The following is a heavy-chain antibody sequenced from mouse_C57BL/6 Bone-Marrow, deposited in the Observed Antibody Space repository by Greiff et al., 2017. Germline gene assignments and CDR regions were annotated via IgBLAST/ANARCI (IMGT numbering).Heavy chain of an antibody. V-gene: IGHV1-55*01. CDR2: IYPSSGST. CDR3: ARSELYYSNYRWYVDV. D-gene: IGHD2-5*01. J-gene: IGHJ1*03. Sequence: QVQLQQPGAELVKPGASVKMSCKASGYTFTSYWITWVKQRPGQGLEWIGEIYPSSGSTNYNEKFKSKATLTVDTSSSTAYMQLSSLTSEDSAVYDCARSELYYSNYRWYVDVWGTGTTVTVSA. CDR1: GYTFTSYW.